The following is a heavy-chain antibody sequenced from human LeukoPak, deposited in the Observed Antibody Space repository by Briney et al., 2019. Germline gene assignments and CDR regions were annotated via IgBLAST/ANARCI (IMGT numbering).Heavy chain of an antibody. CDR3: ARDADGKGSEAFDI. CDR1: GGSISSYY. V-gene: IGHV4-4*07. Sequence: PSETLSLTCTVSGGSISSYYWSWIRQPAGKGLEWIGRIYTSGNTNYNPSLKSRVSISEDTSTNQFSLKLSSATAADTAVYYCARDADGKGSEAFDIWGQGTMVTVSS. D-gene: IGHD5-24*01. CDR2: IYTSGNT. J-gene: IGHJ3*02.